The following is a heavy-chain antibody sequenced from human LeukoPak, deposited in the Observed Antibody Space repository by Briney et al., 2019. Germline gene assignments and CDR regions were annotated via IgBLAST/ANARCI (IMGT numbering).Heavy chain of an antibody. D-gene: IGHD3-10*01. J-gene: IGHJ3*02. CDR2: ISSSSSYI. V-gene: IGHV3-21*01. CDR1: GFTFSSYS. CDR3: ARVSAHAFDI. Sequence: GGSLRLSCAASGFTFSSYSMNWVRQAPGKGLEWVSSISSSSSYIYYADSVKGRFTIFRDNAKNSLYLQMNSLRAGDTAVYYCARVSAHAFDIWGQGTMVTVSS.